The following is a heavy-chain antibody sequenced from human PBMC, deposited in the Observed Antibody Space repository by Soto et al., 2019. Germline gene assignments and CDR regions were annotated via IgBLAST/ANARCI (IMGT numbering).Heavy chain of an antibody. CDR3: ARRIVATIYYFDY. D-gene: IGHD5-12*01. Sequence: QVQLQESGPGLVKPSQTLSLTCTVSGGSISSGGYYWSWIRQHPGKGLEWIAYIDYSGSTYYNPSLKSRVTISVDTSKNQFSLKLSSVTAADTAVYYCARRIVATIYYFDYWGQGTRVTVSS. CDR1: GGSISSGGYY. J-gene: IGHJ4*02. CDR2: IDYSGST. V-gene: IGHV4-31*03.